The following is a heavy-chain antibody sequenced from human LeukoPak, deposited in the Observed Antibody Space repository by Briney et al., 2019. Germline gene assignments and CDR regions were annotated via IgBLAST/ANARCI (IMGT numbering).Heavy chain of an antibody. D-gene: IGHD6-19*01. CDR3: AKDVVPDSGWDLDY. V-gene: IGHV3-23*01. J-gene: IGHJ4*02. CDR2: IYSRGDST. Sequence: GGSLRLSCAASGFTLSTYSMTWVRQGRGKGMEWVSSIYSRGDSTLYADSVKGRFTIYRDNSKNTLYLQMSSLRTEDTAIYYCAKDVVPDSGWDLDYWRQATLLTVSS. CDR1: GFTLSTYS.